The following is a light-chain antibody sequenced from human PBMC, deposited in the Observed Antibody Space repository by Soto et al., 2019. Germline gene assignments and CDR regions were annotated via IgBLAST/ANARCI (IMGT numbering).Light chain of an antibody. CDR2: AAS. J-gene: IGKJ2*01. V-gene: IGKV1-9*01. Sequence: DIQLTQSPSFLSASVGDRVTITCRASQGISSYLAWHQQKPGKAPKLLIYAASTLQSGVPSRFSGSGSGTEFTLTISSLQPEDFATYYCQQLNSYPRYTFGQGTKLEIK. CDR1: QGISSY. CDR3: QQLNSYPRYT.